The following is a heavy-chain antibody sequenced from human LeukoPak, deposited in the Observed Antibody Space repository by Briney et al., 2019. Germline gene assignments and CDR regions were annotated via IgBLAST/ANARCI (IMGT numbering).Heavy chain of an antibody. CDR2: INPSGGST. Sequence: ASVKVSCKAFGYTFTSNYMHWVRQAPGQGLEWMGIINPSGGSTSYAQKFQGRVTMTRDTSTSTVYMELSSLRSEDTAVYYCAREPGGGKWELFRAFDIWGQGTMVTVSS. CDR3: AREPGGGKWELFRAFDI. V-gene: IGHV1-46*01. CDR1: GYTFTSNY. J-gene: IGHJ3*02. D-gene: IGHD1-26*01.